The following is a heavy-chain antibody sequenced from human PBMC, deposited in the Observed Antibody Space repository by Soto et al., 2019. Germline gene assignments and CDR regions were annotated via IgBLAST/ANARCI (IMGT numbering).Heavy chain of an antibody. J-gene: IGHJ6*02. CDR2: ISGSGGST. Sequence: PGGSLRLSCAASRFTFNNYAMNWVRQAPGKGLDWASSISGSGGSTYYADSVKGRFTISRDNSKNTLYLQMNSLRAEDTAVYYCAKGPLGRLDVWGQGTTVTVSS. V-gene: IGHV3-23*01. CDR3: AKGPLGRLDV. CDR1: RFTFNNYA. D-gene: IGHD3-16*01.